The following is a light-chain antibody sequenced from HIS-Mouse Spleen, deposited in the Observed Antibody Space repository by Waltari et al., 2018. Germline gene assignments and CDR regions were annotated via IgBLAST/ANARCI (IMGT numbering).Light chain of an antibody. Sequence: QSALTQPPSASGSPGQSVTISCTGTSSDVGGYNYVSWDQQHPGKAPKLMIYEVSKRPSGVPDRFSGSKSGNTAFLTVSGLQAEDEADYYCSSYAGSNIVVFGGGTKLTVL. CDR1: SSDVGGYNY. CDR2: EVS. J-gene: IGLJ2*01. V-gene: IGLV2-8*01. CDR3: SSYAGSNIVV.